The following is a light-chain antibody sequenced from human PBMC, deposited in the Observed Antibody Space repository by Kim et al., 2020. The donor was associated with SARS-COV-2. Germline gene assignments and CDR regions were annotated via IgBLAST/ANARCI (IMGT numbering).Light chain of an antibody. CDR3: QKYNSALT. CDR2: APS. J-gene: IGKJ4*01. CDR1: QGISNY. V-gene: IGKV1-27*01. Sequence: LAASGGDRVTITCRASQGISNYLAWYQQKPGKVPQLLIYAPSTLQAGVPSRFSGSGSGTDFTLTISSLQPEDVATYYSQKYNSALTCGGGTKLEI.